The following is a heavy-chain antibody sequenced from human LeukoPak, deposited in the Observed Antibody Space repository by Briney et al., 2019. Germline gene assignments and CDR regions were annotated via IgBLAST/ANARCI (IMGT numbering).Heavy chain of an antibody. CDR1: GFTFGDYA. V-gene: IGHV3-49*04. D-gene: IGHD2-21*01. CDR3: TRGGIAIIGRDPVDY. CDR2: IRSKTYGGAA. Sequence: GGSLRLSCAASGFTFGDYAMSWVRQAPGKGLEWVGFIRSKTYGGAADYGASVKGRFTIYRDDSKSIAYLQMNSLEIEDTAVYYWTRGGIAIIGRDPVDYWGQGTLVTVSS. J-gene: IGHJ4*02.